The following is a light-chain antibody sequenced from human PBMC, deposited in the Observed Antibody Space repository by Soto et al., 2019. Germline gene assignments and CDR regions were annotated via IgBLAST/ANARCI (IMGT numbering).Light chain of an antibody. CDR3: QQYKNWWT. CDR1: ESVSSQ. CDR2: GSS. J-gene: IGKJ1*01. V-gene: IGKV3-15*01. Sequence: EIVMTQYPATLSVSPGERATRSCRASESVSSQLAWFQQKPGQAPRLLIYGSSTRATGIPARFSGSGSGTEFTLTISSLQSEDFAVYYCQQYKNWWTFGQGSKVDI.